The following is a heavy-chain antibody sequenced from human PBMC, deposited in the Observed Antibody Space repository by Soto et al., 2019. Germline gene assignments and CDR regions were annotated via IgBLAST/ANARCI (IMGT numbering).Heavy chain of an antibody. CDR3: AKDGSHNFDY. J-gene: IGHJ4*02. CDR2: MSYDGSNE. D-gene: IGHD1-26*01. CDR1: GFTFSHYA. V-gene: IGHV3-30*18. Sequence: QVQLVESGGGVVQPGRSLRLSCEASGFTFSHYAMHWVRQAPGKGLEWVALMSYDGSNEYYADSVKGRFTISRDNSKYTRYLQMNSLRAEDTSVYYCAKDGSHNFDYWGQGTLVTVSS.